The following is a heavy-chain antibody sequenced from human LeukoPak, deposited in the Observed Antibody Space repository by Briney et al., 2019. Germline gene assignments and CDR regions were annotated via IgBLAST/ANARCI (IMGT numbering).Heavy chain of an antibody. D-gene: IGHD3-16*01. CDR2: IYYSGST. Sequence: RSSETLSLTCTVSGGSISSYYWSWIRQPPGKGLEWIGYIYYSGSTNYNPSLKSRVTISVDTSKNQFSLKLSSATAADTAVYYCASLSFYGGGGDYWGQGTLVTVSS. J-gene: IGHJ4*02. V-gene: IGHV4-59*01. CDR3: ASLSFYGGGGDY. CDR1: GGSISSYY.